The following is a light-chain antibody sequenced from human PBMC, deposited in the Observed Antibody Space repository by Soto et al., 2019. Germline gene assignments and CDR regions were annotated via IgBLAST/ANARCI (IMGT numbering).Light chain of an antibody. CDR1: QDINNS. V-gene: IGKV1-33*01. CDR3: QQFDKLPLT. CDR2: DAS. J-gene: IGKJ4*01. Sequence: DIQMTQSLSSLSASVGDRVTITCQASQDINNSLNWYQQRPGEAPKLLVYDASSLEAGVPSRFSGRGFGTTFTLTISSLQPEDLATYFCQQFDKLPLTFGGGTKLELK.